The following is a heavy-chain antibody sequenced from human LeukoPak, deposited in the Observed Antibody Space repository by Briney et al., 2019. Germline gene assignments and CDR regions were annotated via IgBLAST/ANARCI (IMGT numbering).Heavy chain of an antibody. J-gene: IGHJ6*03. Sequence: GGSLRLSCAASGFIFSDYWMTWVRQAPGKGLEWVANIKQDGSEKYYVDAVKGRFTVSRDNAKNSLSLQMHSLRAEDTAVYYCARDREMGYYHYYYMDVWGKGTTVTVSS. CDR2: IKQDGSEK. D-gene: IGHD2-8*01. CDR1: GFIFSDYW. CDR3: ARDREMGYYHYYYMDV. V-gene: IGHV3-7*01.